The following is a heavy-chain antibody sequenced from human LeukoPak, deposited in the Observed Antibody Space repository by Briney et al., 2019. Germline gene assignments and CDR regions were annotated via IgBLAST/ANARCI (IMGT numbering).Heavy chain of an antibody. J-gene: IGHJ1*01. CDR3: ARVEQQPGVQH. D-gene: IGHD6-13*01. Sequence: GGSLRLSCAASGFTFSSYEMNWVRQAPGKGLEWVSYISSSGSTIYYADSVKGRFTISRDNAKNSLYLQMNSLGAEDTAVYYCARVEQQPGVQHWGQGTLVTVSS. CDR1: GFTFSSYE. V-gene: IGHV3-48*03. CDR2: ISSSGSTI.